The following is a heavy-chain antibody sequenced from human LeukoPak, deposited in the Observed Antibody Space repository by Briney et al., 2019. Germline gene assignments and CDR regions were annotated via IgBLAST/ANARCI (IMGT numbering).Heavy chain of an antibody. CDR2: ISGSSGST. CDR1: GFTFSNYA. Sequence: GGSPRLSCAASGFTFSNYAMSWVRQAPGKGVEWVSAISGSSGSTYYADSVKGRFTISRDNSKNTLYLQMSSLRAEDTALYYCAKSDVRVDSGMVYWGQGTLVTVSS. CDR3: AKSDVRVDSGMVY. V-gene: IGHV3-23*01. D-gene: IGHD5-18*01. J-gene: IGHJ4*02.